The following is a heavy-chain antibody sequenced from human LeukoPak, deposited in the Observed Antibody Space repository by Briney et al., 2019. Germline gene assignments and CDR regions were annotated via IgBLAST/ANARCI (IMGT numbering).Heavy chain of an antibody. CDR2: INWDGTNT. V-gene: IGHV3-20*04. J-gene: IGHJ4*02. CDR1: GGTFGDYG. D-gene: IGHD1-20*01. CDR3: VKDLSSNWLSFDY. Sequence: GGSLRLSCVASGGTFGDYGMSWVRQPPGKGLEWVSGINWDGTNTHYADSVEGRFTIARDNAENSLYLQMNNLRDADTAFYYCVKDLSSNWLSFDYWGRGTLVTVSS.